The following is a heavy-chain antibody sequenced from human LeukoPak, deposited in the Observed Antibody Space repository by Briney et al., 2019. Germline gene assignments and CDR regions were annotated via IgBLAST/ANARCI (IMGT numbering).Heavy chain of an antibody. V-gene: IGHV4-30-4*01. D-gene: IGHD6-25*01. CDR3: AREGGLAEYFQH. Sequence: SQTLSLTCTVSGGSISSGDYYWSWIRQPPGKGLEWIGYIYYSGSTYYNPSLKSRVTISVDTSKNQFSLKLSSVTAADTAVYYCAREGGLAEYFQHWGQGTLVTVSS. J-gene: IGHJ1*01. CDR2: IYYSGST. CDR1: GGSISSGDYY.